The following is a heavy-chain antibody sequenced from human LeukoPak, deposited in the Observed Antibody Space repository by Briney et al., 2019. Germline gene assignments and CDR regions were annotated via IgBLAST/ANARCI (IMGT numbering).Heavy chain of an antibody. V-gene: IGHV3-21*01. CDR2: ISSSSSSYI. CDR1: GFTFSTYS. J-gene: IGHJ4*02. Sequence: GGSLRLSCAASGFTFSTYSMNWVRQAPGKGLEWVSSISSSSSSYIYYADSVKGRFTISRDNAKNSLFLQMNSLRAEDTAVYYCAREGGSGSSKYLFDYWGQGTLVTVSS. D-gene: IGHD3-10*01. CDR3: AREGGSGSSKYLFDY.